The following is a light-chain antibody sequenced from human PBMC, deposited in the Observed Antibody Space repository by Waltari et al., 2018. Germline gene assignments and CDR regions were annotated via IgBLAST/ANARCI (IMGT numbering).Light chain of an antibody. CDR1: QNINSY. Sequence: DIQMTQSPSSLSASVGYRVTITCRASQNINSYLNWYQQKPGKAPKLLIYAASSLQSGVASRFSGSGSGTDFTLTISSLQPEDFATYYCQHSYGPPPFTFGPGTKVDIK. V-gene: IGKV1-39*01. J-gene: IGKJ3*01. CDR2: AAS. CDR3: QHSYGPPPFT.